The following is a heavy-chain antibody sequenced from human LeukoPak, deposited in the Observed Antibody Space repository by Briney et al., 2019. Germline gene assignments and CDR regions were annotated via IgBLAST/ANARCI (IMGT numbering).Heavy chain of an antibody. CDR3: AGDRGWFDP. V-gene: IGHV3-7*01. Sequence: PGGSLRLSCAASGFTFSSYWVSWVRQAPGKGLEWVANINQDGSEKYYVDSVKGRFTISRDNAKNSLFLQMNTLRAEDTAVYYCAGDRGWFDPWGQGTLVTVSS. J-gene: IGHJ5*02. CDR1: GFTFSSYW. CDR2: INQDGSEK.